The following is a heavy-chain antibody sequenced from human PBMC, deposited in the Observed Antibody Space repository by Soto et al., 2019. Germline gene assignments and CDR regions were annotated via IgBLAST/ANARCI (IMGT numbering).Heavy chain of an antibody. CDR2: IYYSGST. Sequence: SETLSLTCTFSGCSISSYYWSWIRQPPGKGLEWIGYIYYSGSTNYNPSLKSRVTISVDTSKNQFSLKLSSVTAADTAVYYCARQGSRLSAFDIWGQGTMVTVSS. V-gene: IGHV4-59*08. J-gene: IGHJ3*02. D-gene: IGHD6-19*01. CDR3: ARQGSRLSAFDI. CDR1: GCSISSYY.